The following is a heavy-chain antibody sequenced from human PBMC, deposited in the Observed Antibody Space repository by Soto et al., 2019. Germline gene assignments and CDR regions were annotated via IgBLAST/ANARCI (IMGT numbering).Heavy chain of an antibody. CDR1: GYSISSGDY. Sequence: SETLSLTYAVSGYSISSGDYWGWIRQPPGKGLEWIGSIFHSGNAYYNPSLKRRVTISVDTSKNQFSLKLSSVTAADTAVYYCSRDAGSGIDYFAYSGQGTLVTGSS. D-gene: IGHD6-19*01. V-gene: IGHV4-38-2*02. J-gene: IGHJ4*02. CDR3: SRDAGSGIDYFAY. CDR2: IFHSGNA.